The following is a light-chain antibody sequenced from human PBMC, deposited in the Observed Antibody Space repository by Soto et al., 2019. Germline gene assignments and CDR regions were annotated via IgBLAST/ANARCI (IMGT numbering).Light chain of an antibody. CDR1: QGISSY. V-gene: IGKV1-9*01. CDR3: QQLNSYPLAVT. Sequence: IQLTQSPSSLSASVGDRVTITCRASQGISSYLAWYQQKPGKAPKLLIYAASTLQSGVPSRFSGSGSGTDFTLTISSLQPEDFATYYCQQLNSYPLAVTFGQGTRLEIK. CDR2: AAS. J-gene: IGKJ5*01.